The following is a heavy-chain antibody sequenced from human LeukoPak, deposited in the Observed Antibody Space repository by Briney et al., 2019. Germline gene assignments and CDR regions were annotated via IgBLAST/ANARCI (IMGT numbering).Heavy chain of an antibody. Sequence: GGSLRLSCAASGFTFIDYYMSWMRQAPGKELEWVSYISSSGSTIYYADSVKGRFTISRDNAKNSLYLQMNSLRAEDTAVYYCARPMTTVTTGGAFDIWGQGTMVTASS. V-gene: IGHV3-11*01. D-gene: IGHD4-11*01. CDR1: GFTFIDYY. J-gene: IGHJ3*02. CDR2: ISSSGSTI. CDR3: ARPMTTVTTGGAFDI.